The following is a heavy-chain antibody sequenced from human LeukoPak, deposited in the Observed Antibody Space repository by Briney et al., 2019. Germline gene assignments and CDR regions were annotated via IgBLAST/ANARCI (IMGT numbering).Heavy chain of an antibody. CDR1: GFTFSSYS. D-gene: IGHD6-13*01. CDR3: ARTAAGPLRHYYYMDV. Sequence: PGGSLRLSCAASGFTFSSYSMNWVRQAPGKGLERISYISSSSSNIYYADSVKGRFTISRDNAKNSLYLQMNSLRAEDTAVYYCARTAAGPLRHYYYMDVWGKGTTVTVSS. J-gene: IGHJ6*03. CDR2: ISSSSSNI. V-gene: IGHV3-48*01.